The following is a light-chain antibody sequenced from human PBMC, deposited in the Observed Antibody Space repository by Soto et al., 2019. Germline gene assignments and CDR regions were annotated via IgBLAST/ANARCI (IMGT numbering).Light chain of an antibody. CDR3: QQSYNIPRAT. CDR1: QSISIY. V-gene: IGKV1-39*01. J-gene: IGKJ1*01. CDR2: AAS. Sequence: GDRVTITCRASQSISIYLNWYQQKPGKAPKVLIYAASSLQSGVPPRFSGSGSGTDFTLTISSLQPEDFATYFCQQSYNIPRATFGQGTKVDIK.